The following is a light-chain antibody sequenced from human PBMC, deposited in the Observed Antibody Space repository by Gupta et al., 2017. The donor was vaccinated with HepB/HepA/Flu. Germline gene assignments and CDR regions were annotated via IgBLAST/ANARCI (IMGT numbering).Light chain of an antibody. CDR2: RVS. Sequence: DVVMTQSPLSLPVTLGQPASISCRSSQSVVYSNGIAYLSWFLQRPGQSPRRLIYRVSNRDSGVPDRFSGRGSGTDFTLKINRVEAEDVGVYYCRQGKHCPFTFGQGTKVEI. J-gene: IGKJ1*01. CDR1: QSVVYSNGIAY. V-gene: IGKV2-30*01. CDR3: RQGKHCPFT.